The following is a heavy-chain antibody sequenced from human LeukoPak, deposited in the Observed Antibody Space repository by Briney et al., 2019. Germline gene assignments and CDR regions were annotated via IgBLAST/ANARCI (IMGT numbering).Heavy chain of an antibody. Sequence: PGGSLRLSCAASGFTFSSYDMHWVRQATGKGLEWVSAIGTAGDTYYPGSVKGRFTISRDNAKNSLYLQMNSLRAEDTAVYYCARGLDNYGSGSSDWGQGTLVTVSS. CDR2: IGTAGDT. J-gene: IGHJ4*02. CDR1: GFTFSSYD. V-gene: IGHV3-13*01. D-gene: IGHD3-10*01. CDR3: ARGLDNYGSGSSD.